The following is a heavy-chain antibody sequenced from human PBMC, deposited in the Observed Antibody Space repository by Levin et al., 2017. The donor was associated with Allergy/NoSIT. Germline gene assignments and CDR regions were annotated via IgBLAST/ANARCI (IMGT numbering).Heavy chain of an antibody. J-gene: IGHJ4*02. CDR1: GGSISSGGYY. V-gene: IGHV4-31*03. D-gene: IGHD6-13*01. CDR3: ARGHSSSWYYFDY. CDR2: IYYSGST. Sequence: QTLSLTCTVSGGSISSGGYYWSWIRQHPGKGLEWIGYIYYSGSTYYNPSLKSRVTISVDTSKNQFSLKLSSVTAADTAVYYCARGHSSSWYYFDYWGQGTLVTVSS.